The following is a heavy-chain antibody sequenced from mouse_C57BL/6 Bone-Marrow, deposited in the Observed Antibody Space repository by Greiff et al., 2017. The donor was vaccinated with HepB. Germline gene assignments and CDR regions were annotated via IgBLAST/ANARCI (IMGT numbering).Heavy chain of an antibody. CDR3: AKVNYSNYGFAY. V-gene: IGHV2-5*01. D-gene: IGHD2-5*01. CDR1: GFSLTSYG. CDR2: IWRGGST. J-gene: IGHJ3*01. Sequence: VNVVESGPGLVQPSQSLSITCTVSGFSLTSYGVHWVRQSPGKGLEWLGVIWRGGSTDYNAAFMSRLSITKDNSKSQVFFKMNSLQADDTAIYYCAKVNYSNYGFAYWGQGTLVTVSA.